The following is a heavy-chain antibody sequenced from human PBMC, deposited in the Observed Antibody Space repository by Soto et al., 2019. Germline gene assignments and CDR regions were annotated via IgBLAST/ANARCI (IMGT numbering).Heavy chain of an antibody. V-gene: IGHV1-3*01. J-gene: IGHJ4*01. CDR2: NNAGNGNT. D-gene: IGHD6-19*01. Sequence: QVQLVQSGAEVKKPGASVNVSCKASGFTFIKYAMHWVRQAPGQRPEWMGWNNAGNGNTRYSQRWQGRVTITRDTSASTVYMDLSSLRSEDTAVYYCARDYADIAVAGIPLLAHWGQGTLVTVSS. CDR3: ARDYADIAVAGIPLLAH. CDR1: GFTFIKYA.